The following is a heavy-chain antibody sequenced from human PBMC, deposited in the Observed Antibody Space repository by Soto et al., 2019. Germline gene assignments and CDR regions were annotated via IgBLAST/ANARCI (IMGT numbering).Heavy chain of an antibody. CDR1: GGSISSGGYY. V-gene: IGHV4-31*03. CDR2: IYYSGST. D-gene: IGHD4-4*01. Sequence: SETLSLTCTVSGGSISSGGYYWSWTRQHPGKGLEWIGYIYYSGSTYYNPSLKSRVTISVDTSKNQFSLKLSSVTAADTAVYYGARGMTTVTTLDYWGQGTPVTVAS. CDR3: ARGMTTVTTLDY. J-gene: IGHJ4*02.